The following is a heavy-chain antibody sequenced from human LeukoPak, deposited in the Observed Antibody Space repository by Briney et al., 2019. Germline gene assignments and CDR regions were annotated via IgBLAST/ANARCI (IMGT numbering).Heavy chain of an antibody. Sequence: GGSLRLSCAASGFTVSNNYMSWVRQRPGKGLEWVSAIRGSGDSTYYADSVKGRFTISRDNSKNTLYLQMNSLRAEDTAVYYCAKDLRGSYGYFDYWGQGTLVTVSS. CDR1: GFTVSNNY. D-gene: IGHD1-26*01. V-gene: IGHV3-23*01. CDR3: AKDLRGSYGYFDY. CDR2: IRGSGDST. J-gene: IGHJ4*02.